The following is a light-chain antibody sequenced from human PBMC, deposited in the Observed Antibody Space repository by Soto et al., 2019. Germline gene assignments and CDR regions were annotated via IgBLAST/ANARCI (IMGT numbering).Light chain of an antibody. CDR3: QQRGNWPPFT. CDR2: DAS. J-gene: IGKJ3*01. Sequence: EVVLTQSPATLSLSPGERATLSCRASQSVSSFLAWYQQKPGQAPRLLIYDASNRATGIPARFSGSGSGTDFTLTISSLEPEDFAVYYCQQRGNWPPFTFGPGTRVD. CDR1: QSVSSF. V-gene: IGKV3-11*01.